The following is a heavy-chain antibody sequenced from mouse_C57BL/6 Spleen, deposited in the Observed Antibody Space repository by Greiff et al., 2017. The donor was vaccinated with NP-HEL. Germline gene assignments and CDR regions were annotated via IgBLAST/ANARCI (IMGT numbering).Heavy chain of an antibody. J-gene: IGHJ4*01. CDR2: ISDGGSYT. V-gene: IGHV5-4*03. CDR3: ARDDYPYAMDY. CDR1: GFTFSSYA. D-gene: IGHD2-4*01. Sequence: EVKLVESGGGLVKPGGSLKLSCAASGFTFSSYAMSWVRQTPEKRLEWVATISDGGSYTYYPDNVKGRFTISRDNAKNNLYLQMSHLKSEDTAMYYCARDDYPYAMDYWGQGTSVTVSS.